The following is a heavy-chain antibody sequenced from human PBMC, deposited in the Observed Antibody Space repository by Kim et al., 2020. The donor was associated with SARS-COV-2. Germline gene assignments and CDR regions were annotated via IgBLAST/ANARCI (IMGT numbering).Heavy chain of an antibody. J-gene: IGHJ4*02. D-gene: IGHD6-19*01. Sequence: ADSVKSRFTIPRDNSKNTLYLQMSSLRAEDTAIYYCAKGRIAVAGTPMNYWGQGTLVTVSS. V-gene: IGHV3-30*02. CDR3: AKGRIAVAGTPMNY.